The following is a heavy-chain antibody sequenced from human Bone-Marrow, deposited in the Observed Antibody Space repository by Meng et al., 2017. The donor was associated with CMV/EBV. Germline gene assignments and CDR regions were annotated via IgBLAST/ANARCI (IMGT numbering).Heavy chain of an antibody. D-gene: IGHD1-26*01. J-gene: IGHJ4*02. CDR1: GFTFSDFG. V-gene: IGHV3-30*02. CDR2: MPFDGSDK. Sequence: GGFLRLSCAASGFTFSDFGMHWVRQAPGKGLEWVAFMPFDGSDKYYADSVKGRFTISRDNSRNTLYLQVDSPRSEDTAVYYCAKVHSLSGSYGPCIDYWGQGALVTVSS. CDR3: AKVHSLSGSYGPCIDY.